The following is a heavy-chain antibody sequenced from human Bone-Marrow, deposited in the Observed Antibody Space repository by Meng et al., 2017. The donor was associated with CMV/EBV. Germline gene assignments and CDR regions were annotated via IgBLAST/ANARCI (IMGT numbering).Heavy chain of an antibody. CDR1: GGSISGYY. V-gene: IGHV4-34*01. D-gene: IGHD6-13*01. Sequence: SETLSLTCAVYGGSISGYYWSWIRQPPGKGLEWIGEINHSGSTNYNPSLKSRVTISVDTSKKPFSLKLSSVTAADTAVYYCARGGYSSSWLMGAGRPYFDYWGQATLVTLSS. CDR2: INHSGST. J-gene: IGHJ4*02. CDR3: ARGGYSSSWLMGAGRPYFDY.